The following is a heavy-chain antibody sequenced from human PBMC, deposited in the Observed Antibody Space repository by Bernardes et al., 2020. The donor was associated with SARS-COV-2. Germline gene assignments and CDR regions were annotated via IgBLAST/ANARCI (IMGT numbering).Heavy chain of an antibody. CDR2: TIGSGARP. Sequence: RGSLRLSCPASGSPFKNYSMNWVRLAPGRGLDWVSATIGSGARPSYADSVTGRSTTPRDPSQNTPYLQMTSLTFGGTAVYFWVKDQCRHWIQMCRSYFDSRGQGTLVPVSS. V-gene: IGHV3-23*01. J-gene: IGHJ4*02. CDR3: VKDQCRHWIQMCRSYFDS. CDR1: GSPFKNYS. D-gene: IGHD5-18*01.